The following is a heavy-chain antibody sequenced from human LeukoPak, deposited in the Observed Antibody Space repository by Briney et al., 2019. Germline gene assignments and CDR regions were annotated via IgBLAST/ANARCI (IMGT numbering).Heavy chain of an antibody. CDR3: AKDVTGHYYDSSGYLDY. Sequence: ASVKVSCKASGYTFTSYGISWVRQAPGQGLEWMGWISAYNGNTNYAQKLQGRVTMTTDTSTSTAYMELRSLRSDDTAVYYCAKDVTGHYYDSSGYLDYWGQGTLVTVSS. D-gene: IGHD3-22*01. J-gene: IGHJ4*02. CDR2: ISAYNGNT. V-gene: IGHV1-18*01. CDR1: GYTFTSYG.